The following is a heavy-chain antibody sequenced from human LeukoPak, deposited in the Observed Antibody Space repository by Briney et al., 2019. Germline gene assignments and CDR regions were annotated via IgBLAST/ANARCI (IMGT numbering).Heavy chain of an antibody. Sequence: ASVKVSCKAAGYAFTTFHMNWVRQAPGQGPEWMGWVNPDNGNTGFAQKFQGRVTITQNSAVTTVYMELSSLTSEDTAVYYCARRGLVAGIYDLVYGFDLWGQGTMVTVSS. CDR3: ARRGLVAGIYDLVYGFDL. V-gene: IGHV1-8*03. CDR2: VNPDNGNT. J-gene: IGHJ3*01. CDR1: GYAFTTFH. D-gene: IGHD3/OR15-3a*01.